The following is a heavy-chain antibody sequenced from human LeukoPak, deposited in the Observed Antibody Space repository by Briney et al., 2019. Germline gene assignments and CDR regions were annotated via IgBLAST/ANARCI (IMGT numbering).Heavy chain of an antibody. V-gene: IGHV4-39*01. J-gene: IGHJ6*03. CDR2: IYYSGST. D-gene: IGHD6-6*01. Sequence: GSLRLSCTASGLTFSTSGFNWVRQPPGKGLEWIGSIYYSGSTYYNPSLKSRVTISVDTSKNQFSLKLSSVTAADTAVYYCASRIAARPVYYYYYMDVWGKGTTVTVSS. CDR1: GLTFSTSGFN. CDR3: ASRIAARPVYYYYYMDV.